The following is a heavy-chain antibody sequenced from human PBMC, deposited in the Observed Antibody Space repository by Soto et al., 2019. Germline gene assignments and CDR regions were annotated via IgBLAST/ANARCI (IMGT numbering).Heavy chain of an antibody. Sequence: EVQLLESGGRLVQPGGSLRLSCAASGFSFSIYAMNWVRQAPGKGLEWVSGISGGGGSTYHEDSVKGRFTIPRDNSKNTLYLQMHSLRAEDTAVYYCSKDPTSYDSSAQFDSWGQGTLVTVSS. CDR1: GFSFSIYA. J-gene: IGHJ4*02. V-gene: IGHV3-23*01. CDR3: SKDPTSYDSSAQFDS. CDR2: ISGGGGST. D-gene: IGHD3-22*01.